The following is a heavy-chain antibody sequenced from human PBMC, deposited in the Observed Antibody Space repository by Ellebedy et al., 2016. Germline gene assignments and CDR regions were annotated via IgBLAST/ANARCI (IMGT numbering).Heavy chain of an antibody. V-gene: IGHV3-30*04. Sequence: GGSLRLSCAASGFNLSNNALHWVRQAPGKGLEWVAVISYDGSDKYYADSVKGRFTISRDNSKNSLYLQMNSLRAEDTAVYYCADGYSGYDFDYWGQGTLVTVSS. CDR1: GFNLSNNA. J-gene: IGHJ4*02. CDR3: ADGYSGYDFDY. CDR2: ISYDGSDK. D-gene: IGHD5-12*01.